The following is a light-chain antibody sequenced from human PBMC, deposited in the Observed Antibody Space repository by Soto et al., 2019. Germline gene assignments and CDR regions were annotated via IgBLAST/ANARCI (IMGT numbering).Light chain of an antibody. Sequence: DIQMTQSPSTLSASVGDRVTITCRASQSISSWLARYQKKPGKAPKLLIYKATSLESGVPSRFSGSGSGTEFTLTISRLQPDDFATYYSQQYNSYSRTFGQGTKVEIK. V-gene: IGKV1-5*03. CDR2: KAT. CDR3: QQYNSYSRT. J-gene: IGKJ1*01. CDR1: QSISSW.